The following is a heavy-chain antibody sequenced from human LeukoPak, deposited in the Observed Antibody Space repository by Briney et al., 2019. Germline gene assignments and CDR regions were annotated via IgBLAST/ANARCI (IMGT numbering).Heavy chain of an antibody. J-gene: IGHJ4*02. Sequence: PGGSLRLSCVASGFTFSSYWLHWVRQAPGKGLVWVSHINNDGRYATYAESVKGRFTISRDNDKNTLFLQMNSLRAEDTAVYYCARINYEGDSWGQGTLVTVSS. V-gene: IGHV3-74*01. CDR2: INNDGRYA. CDR1: GFTFSSYW. D-gene: IGHD3-16*01. CDR3: ARINYEGDS.